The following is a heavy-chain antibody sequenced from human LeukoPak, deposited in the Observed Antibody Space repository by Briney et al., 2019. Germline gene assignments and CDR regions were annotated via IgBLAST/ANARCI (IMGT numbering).Heavy chain of an antibody. CDR3: ARARGATISGFDY. V-gene: IGHV4-34*01. Sequence: KPSETLSLTCAVYGGSFSGYYWSWIRQPPGKGLEWIGEINHSGSTNYNPSLKSRITISVDTSKNQFSLKLNSVTAADTAVYYCARARGATISGFDYWGQGTLVTVSS. CDR1: GGSFSGYY. J-gene: IGHJ4*02. D-gene: IGHD5-24*01. CDR2: INHSGST.